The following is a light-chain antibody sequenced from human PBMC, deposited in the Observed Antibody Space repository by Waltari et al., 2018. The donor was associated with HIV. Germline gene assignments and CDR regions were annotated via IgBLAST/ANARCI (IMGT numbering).Light chain of an antibody. J-gene: IGLJ1*01. Sequence: QSALTQPASVSGSPGQSLTISCTGTSSDVGSYNLVPWSQQHPGKAPKLMIYEVSKRPSGVSNRFSGSKSGNTASLTISGLQAEDEADYYCCSYAGSSTSYVFGTGTKVTVL. CDR3: CSYAGSSTSYV. CDR1: SSDVGSYNL. V-gene: IGLV2-23*02. CDR2: EVS.